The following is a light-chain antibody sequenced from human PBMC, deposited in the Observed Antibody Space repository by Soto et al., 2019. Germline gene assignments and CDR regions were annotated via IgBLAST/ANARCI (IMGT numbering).Light chain of an antibody. J-gene: IGKJ4*01. CDR1: QSVTSK. CDR3: QQYHDWPS. V-gene: IGKV3-15*01. CDR2: GAS. Sequence: EIVMTQLPATLSVSPGETVTLSRRASQSVTSKLAWYQQKPGQAPRLLIYGASTRATGIPVIFSGSGSRTEFTLTISSLQPEDFAVYYCQQYHDWPSFGGGTKVEIK.